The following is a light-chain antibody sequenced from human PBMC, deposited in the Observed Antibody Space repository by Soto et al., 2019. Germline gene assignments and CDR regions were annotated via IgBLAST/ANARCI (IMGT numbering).Light chain of an antibody. V-gene: IGKV1-5*01. CDR1: QSITTW. Sequence: DIPMTQSPSTLSASVGDRVTITCRASQSITTWLAWYQQKPGKAPKLLLYDASSLESWVPSRFSGSGSGTEFTLTISGLRPDDFATYYCQQYNTYTYTFGQGTKLEIK. J-gene: IGKJ2*01. CDR3: QQYNTYTYT. CDR2: DAS.